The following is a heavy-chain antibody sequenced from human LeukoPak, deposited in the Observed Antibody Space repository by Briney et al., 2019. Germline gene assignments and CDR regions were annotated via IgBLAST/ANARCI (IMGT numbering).Heavy chain of an antibody. J-gene: IGHJ4*02. D-gene: IGHD3-22*01. CDR1: GGSVTSDDYY. Sequence: SETLSLTCTVSGGSVTSDDYYWNWIRQPPGKGLEWIGYIYNSGSTYYNPSLKSRLTISLDTSKNQFSLKLSSVTAADTAVYYCARVNYYDSSGYYAPFFFDYWGQGTLVTVSS. CDR3: ARVNYYDSSGYYAPFFFDY. V-gene: IGHV4-30-4*08. CDR2: IYNSGST.